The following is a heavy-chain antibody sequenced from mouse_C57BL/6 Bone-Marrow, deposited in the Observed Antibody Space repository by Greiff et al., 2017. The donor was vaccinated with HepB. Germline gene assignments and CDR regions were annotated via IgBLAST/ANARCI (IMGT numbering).Heavy chain of an antibody. CDR3: TAVVAPRFDV. CDR2: IDPETGGT. J-gene: IGHJ1*03. V-gene: IGHV1-15*01. CDR1: GYTFTDYE. Sequence: QVQLQQSGAELVRPVASVTLSCKASGYTFTDYEMHWVKQTPVHGLEWIGAIDPETGGTAYNQKFKGKAILTADKSSSTAYMELRSLTSEDSAVYYCTAVVAPRFDVWGTGTTVTVSS. D-gene: IGHD1-1*01.